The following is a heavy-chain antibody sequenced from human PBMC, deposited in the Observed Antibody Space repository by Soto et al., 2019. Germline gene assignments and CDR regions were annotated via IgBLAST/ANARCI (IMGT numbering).Heavy chain of an antibody. Sequence: EVQLLESGGGLVQPGGSLRLSCAASGFTFSSYAMSWVRQAPGKGLEWVSGVSGSGVSTYYADSVKGRFTISRDNSKNTLYLQMNSLRAEDTAVYYCAKARYYGDYPYYFDYWGQGTLVTVSS. V-gene: IGHV3-23*01. D-gene: IGHD4-17*01. CDR2: VSGSGVST. CDR3: AKARYYGDYPYYFDY. J-gene: IGHJ4*02. CDR1: GFTFSSYA.